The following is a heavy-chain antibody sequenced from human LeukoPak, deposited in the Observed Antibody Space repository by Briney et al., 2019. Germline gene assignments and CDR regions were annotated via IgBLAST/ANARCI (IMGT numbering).Heavy chain of an antibody. CDR2: ISSTGGTT. J-gene: IGHJ4*02. Sequence: GGSLRLSCAASGITFSSYGMSWVRQAPGKGLEWVSSISSTGGTTYYADSVKGRFTISRDNSKNTLYLQMNSLRAEDTAAYYCAKDGSSRVLKRGFDYWGQGTLVTVSS. D-gene: IGHD3-10*01. V-gene: IGHV3-23*01. CDR1: GITFSSYG. CDR3: AKDGSSRVLKRGFDY.